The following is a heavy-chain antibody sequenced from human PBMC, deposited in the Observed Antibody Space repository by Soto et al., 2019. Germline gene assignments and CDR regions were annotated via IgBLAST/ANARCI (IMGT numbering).Heavy chain of an antibody. CDR2: IIPILGIA. V-gene: IGHV1-69*10. J-gene: IGHJ4*02. CDR1: GGTFSSYA. D-gene: IGHD4-17*01. CDR3: ARDPNDYGGS. Sequence: ASVKVSCKASGGTFSSYAISWVRQAPGQGLEWMGGIIPILGIANYAQKFQGRVTITADKSTSTAYMELSSLRSEDTAMYYCARDPNDYGGSWGQGTLVTVSS.